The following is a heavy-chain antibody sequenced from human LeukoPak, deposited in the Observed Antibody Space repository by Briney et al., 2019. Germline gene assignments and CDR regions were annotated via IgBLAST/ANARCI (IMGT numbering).Heavy chain of an antibody. CDR1: GFTFSSCA. CDR3: AKVTPPAYYYDSSGGY. Sequence: GGSLRLSCAASGFTFSSCAMSWVRQAPGKGLEWVSAISGSGGSTYYADSVKGRFTISRDNSKNTLYLQMNSLRAEDTAVYYCAKVTPPAYYYDSSGGYWGQGTLVTVSS. J-gene: IGHJ4*02. V-gene: IGHV3-23*01. CDR2: ISGSGGST. D-gene: IGHD3-22*01.